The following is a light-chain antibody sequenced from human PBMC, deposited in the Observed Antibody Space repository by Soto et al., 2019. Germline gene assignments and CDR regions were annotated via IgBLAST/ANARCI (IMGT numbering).Light chain of an antibody. V-gene: IGKV1-5*01. CDR1: QSISSW. CDR2: DAS. J-gene: IGKJ1*01. CDR3: QQYRSYSQT. Sequence: IPMTQSPSTLSASVGDTVTIACRASQSISSWLAWYQQKPGKAPKVLIYDASSLESGVPSRFSGSGSGTEFTLTSSSLQPDDFATYYCQQYRSYSQTFGQGTKVEIK.